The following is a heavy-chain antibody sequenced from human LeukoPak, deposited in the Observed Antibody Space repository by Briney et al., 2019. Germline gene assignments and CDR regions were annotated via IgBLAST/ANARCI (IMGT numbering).Heavy chain of an antibody. Sequence: SETLSLTCTVSGGSISSYYWNWIRQPPGKGLEYIGYIFYSGSTNYSPSLKGRVTMSVDTSKNQFSLKLSSVTAADTAVYFCARGGNHQAAAGRLDYWGQGALVTVSS. D-gene: IGHD6-13*01. V-gene: IGHV4-59*01. CDR1: GGSISSYY. J-gene: IGHJ4*02. CDR3: ARGGNHQAAAGRLDY. CDR2: IFYSGST.